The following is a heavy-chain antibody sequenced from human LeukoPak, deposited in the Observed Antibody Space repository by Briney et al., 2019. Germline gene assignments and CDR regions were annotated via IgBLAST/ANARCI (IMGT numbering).Heavy chain of an antibody. CDR2: IYHSGST. Sequence: SQTLTLTCAVSGGSISSGGYSWSWIRQPPGKGLEWSGYIYHSGSTYYNPSLKSRVTISVDRSKNQFSLKLSSVTAADTAVYYCARGYNGMDVWGQGTTVTVSS. V-gene: IGHV4-30-2*01. CDR1: GGSISSGGYS. CDR3: ARGYNGMDV. J-gene: IGHJ6*02.